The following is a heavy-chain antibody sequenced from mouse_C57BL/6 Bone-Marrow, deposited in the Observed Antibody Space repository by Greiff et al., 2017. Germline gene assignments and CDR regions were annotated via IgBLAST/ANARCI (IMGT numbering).Heavy chain of an antibody. D-gene: IGHD2-4*01. V-gene: IGHV5-12*01. CDR2: ISNGGGST. CDR3: ARHGDYDDYYAMDY. CDR1: GFTFSDYY. J-gene: IGHJ4*01. Sequence: EVKVVESGGGLVQPGGSLKLSCAASGFTFSDYYMYWVRQTPEKRLEWVAYISNGGGSTYYPDTVKGRFTISRDNAKNTLYLQMSRLKSEDTAMYYCARHGDYDDYYAMDYWGQGTSVTVSS.